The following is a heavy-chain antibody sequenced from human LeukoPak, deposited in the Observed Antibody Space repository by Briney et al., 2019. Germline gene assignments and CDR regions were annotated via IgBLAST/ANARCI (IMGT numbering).Heavy chain of an antibody. V-gene: IGHV1-69*04. CDR2: IIPILGIA. D-gene: IGHD1-26*01. CDR3: ARGSSGSYLGPFSSPNFDY. J-gene: IGHJ4*02. CDR1: GGTFSSYA. Sequence: SVKVSCKASGGTFSSYAISWVRQAPGQGLEWMGRIIPILGIANYAQKFQGRVTITADKSTSTAYMELSSLRSEDTAVYYCARGSSGSYLGPFSSPNFDYWGQGTLVTVSS.